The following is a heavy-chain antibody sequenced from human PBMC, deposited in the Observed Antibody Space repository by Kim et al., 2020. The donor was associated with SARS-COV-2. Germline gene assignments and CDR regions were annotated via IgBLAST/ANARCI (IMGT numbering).Heavy chain of an antibody. D-gene: IGHD3-16*01. V-gene: IGHV3-74*01. J-gene: IGHJ4*02. CDR3: IRDNIQPGDL. Sequence: GGSLRLSCAASGFTFSPYWMHWVRQVPGQGLMWVSQIDTDGSITYYAEAVLGRFSISRDNAKNTLYLQMNSLRVEDTAIYYCIRDNIQPGDLWGQGVMVTVSS. CDR1: GFTFSPYW. CDR2: IDTDGSIT.